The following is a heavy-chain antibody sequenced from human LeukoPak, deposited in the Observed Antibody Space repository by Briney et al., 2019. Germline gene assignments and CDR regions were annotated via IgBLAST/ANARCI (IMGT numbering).Heavy chain of an antibody. CDR3: ARSTGYYYDSSGYDY. Sequence: SETLSLTCTVSGGSISSYYWSWIRQPPGKGLEWIGYIYYSGSTNYSPSLKSRVTISVDTSKNQFSLKLSSVTAADTAVYYCARSTGYYYDSSGYDYWGQGTLVTVSS. CDR1: GGSISSYY. J-gene: IGHJ4*02. CDR2: IYYSGST. D-gene: IGHD3-22*01. V-gene: IGHV4-59*01.